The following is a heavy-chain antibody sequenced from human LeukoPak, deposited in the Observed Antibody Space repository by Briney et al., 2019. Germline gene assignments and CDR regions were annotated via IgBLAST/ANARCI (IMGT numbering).Heavy chain of an antibody. V-gene: IGHV4-39*01. J-gene: IGHJ3*02. CDR1: GGSISSSTYY. CDR3: ATSQNGFNI. Sequence: SETLSLTCTVSGGSISSSTYYWGWIRQPPGKGLEWIGSIYYRGSTYYNPSLKSRVTISVDTSKNQFSLKMSSVTAADTAVYYCATSQNGFNIWGQGTMVTVSS. CDR2: IYYRGST.